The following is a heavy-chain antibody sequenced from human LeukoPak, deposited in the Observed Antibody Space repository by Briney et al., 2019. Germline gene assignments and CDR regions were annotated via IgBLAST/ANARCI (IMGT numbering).Heavy chain of an antibody. CDR3: ARGYSSGSHYLFDY. Sequence: PGGSLRLSCAASGFTFSSYWMHWARQAPGKGLVWVSHINSEGTSTTYADSVKGRFTISRDNAKNTLSLQMNSLRAEDTAVYYCARGYSSGSHYLFDYWGQGTLVTVSS. V-gene: IGHV3-74*01. CDR1: GFTFSSYW. J-gene: IGHJ4*02. D-gene: IGHD3-10*01. CDR2: INSEGTST.